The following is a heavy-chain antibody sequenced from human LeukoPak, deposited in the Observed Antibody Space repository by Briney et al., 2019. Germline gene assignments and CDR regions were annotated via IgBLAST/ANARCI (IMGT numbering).Heavy chain of an antibody. CDR3: AKDQGSSSWCRPRYYYYGMDV. V-gene: IGHV3-23*01. CDR1: GFTFSSYA. J-gene: IGHJ6*02. CDR2: ISGSGGST. D-gene: IGHD6-13*01. Sequence: GGSLRLSCAASGFTFSSYAMSWVRQAPGKGLEWVSAISGSGGSTYYADSVKGRFTISRDNSKNTLYLQMNSLRAEDTAVYYCAKDQGSSSWCRPRYYYYGMDVWGQGTTVTVSS.